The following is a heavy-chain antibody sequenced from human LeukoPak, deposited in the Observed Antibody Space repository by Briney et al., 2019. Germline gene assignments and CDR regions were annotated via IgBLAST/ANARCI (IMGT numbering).Heavy chain of an antibody. J-gene: IGHJ4*02. D-gene: IGHD5-18*01. V-gene: IGHV1-18*01. CDR1: GYTFTSYG. CDR2: ISAYNGKT. CDR3: ARDISRGYSYGFSY. Sequence: GASVNVSCKASGYTFTSYGISWVRQAPGQGLEWMGWISAYNGKTNYAQKLQGRVTMTTDTSTSTAYMELRSLRSDDTAVYYCARDISRGYSYGFSYWGQGTLVTVSS.